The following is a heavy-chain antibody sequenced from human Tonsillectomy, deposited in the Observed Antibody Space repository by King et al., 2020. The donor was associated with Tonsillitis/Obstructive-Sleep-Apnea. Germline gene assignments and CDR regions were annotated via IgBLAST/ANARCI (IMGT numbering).Heavy chain of an antibody. CDR2: ISAYNGNT. Sequence: HVQLVESGAEVKKPGASVKVSCKASGYTFSSYGISWVRQAPGQGLEWMGWISAYNGNTNYAQKLQGRVTMTTDTSTSTAYMEVRSLRSDDTAVYYCARDSMSHYYDSSGYYTFDYWGQGPLVTVSS. CDR1: GYTFSSYG. CDR3: ARDSMSHYYDSSGYYTFDY. D-gene: IGHD3-22*01. V-gene: IGHV1-18*01. J-gene: IGHJ4*02.